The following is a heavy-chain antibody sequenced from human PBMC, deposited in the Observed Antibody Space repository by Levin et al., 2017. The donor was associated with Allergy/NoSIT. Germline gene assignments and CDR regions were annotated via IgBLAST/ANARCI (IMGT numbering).Heavy chain of an antibody. V-gene: IGHV3-74*01. D-gene: IGHD3-9*01. CDR3: ARGYYDVLTGYRVFDY. CDR2: INSDGSST. CDR1: GFTFSSYW. J-gene: IGHJ4*02. Sequence: GESLKISCAASGFTFSSYWMHWVRQAPGKGLVWVSRINSDGSSTSYADSVKGRFTISRDNAKNTLYLQMNSLRAEDTAVYYCARGYYDVLTGYRVFDYWGQGTLVTVSS.